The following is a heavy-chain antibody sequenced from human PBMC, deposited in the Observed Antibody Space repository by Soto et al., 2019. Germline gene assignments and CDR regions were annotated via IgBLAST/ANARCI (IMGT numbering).Heavy chain of an antibody. D-gene: IGHD6-13*01. CDR2: IYWDDDK. V-gene: IGHV2-5*08. CDR3: AHRRSSNLFNGFDP. Sequence: TLSLTCTFSGGSISSYFWSWIRQPPGKALEWIGNIYWDDDKRYSPSLKIRLTITKDTSKNQVVLTLTNMDPVDTATYYCAHRRSSNLFNGFDPWGQGTLVTV. CDR1: GGSISSYFW. J-gene: IGHJ5*02.